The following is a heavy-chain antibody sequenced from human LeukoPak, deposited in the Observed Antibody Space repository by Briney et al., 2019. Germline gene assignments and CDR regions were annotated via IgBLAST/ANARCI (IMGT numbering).Heavy chain of an antibody. Sequence: SVKVSCKASGGTFSSYAISWVRQAPGQGLEWMGGIIPIFGTANYAQKFQGRVTITTDESTSTAYMELSSLRSEDTAVYYCASLPSRQLPRRGDAFDIWGQGTMVTVSS. CDR2: IIPIFGTA. J-gene: IGHJ3*02. D-gene: IGHD6-6*01. CDR3: ASLPSRQLPRRGDAFDI. V-gene: IGHV1-69*05. CDR1: GGTFSSYA.